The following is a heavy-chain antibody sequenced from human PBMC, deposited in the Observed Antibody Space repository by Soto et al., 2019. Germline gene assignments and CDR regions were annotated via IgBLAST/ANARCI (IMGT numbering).Heavy chain of an antibody. CDR1: GDSFTSYW. D-gene: IGHD3-22*01. CDR2: IDPSDSYT. Sequence: DSLTISCKGAGDSFTSYWISLVRQMPGKGLEWMGRIDPSDSYTNYSPSFQGHVTISADKSISTAYLQWSSLKASDTAMYYCASQPEYYYDSSGYYYLPFWGQGTLVTVSS. J-gene: IGHJ4*02. CDR3: ASQPEYYYDSSGYYYLPF. V-gene: IGHV5-10-1*01.